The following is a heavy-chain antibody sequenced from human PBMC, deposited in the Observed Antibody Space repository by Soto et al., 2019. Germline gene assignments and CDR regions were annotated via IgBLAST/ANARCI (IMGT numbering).Heavy chain of an antibody. CDR1: GVSIRNTSYY. V-gene: IGHV4-39*01. CDR2: IYFSGST. Sequence: QLQLQESGPGLVKPSETLSLTCSVSGVSIRNTSYYWGWIRQPPGKGLEWVGTIYFSGSTFYNPSLKSRVTISIDTSNNQFSLRLSSVTAADTAVYYCARHGYYWGQGTMVTVSS. J-gene: IGHJ4*02. CDR3: ARHGYY.